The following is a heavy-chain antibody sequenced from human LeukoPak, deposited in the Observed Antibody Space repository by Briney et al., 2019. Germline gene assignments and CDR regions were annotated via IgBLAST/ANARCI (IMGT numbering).Heavy chain of an antibody. Sequence: SETLSLTCTVSGYSISSGYYWGWIRQPPGKGLEWIGSIYHSGTTFYNPSLKSRVTMSVDTSKNQFSLKLSSVTATDTALYYCARLRITGTLRGIHDYWGQGTLVTVSS. CDR3: ARLRITGTLRGIHDY. CDR2: IYHSGTT. J-gene: IGHJ4*02. V-gene: IGHV4-38-2*02. D-gene: IGHD1-7*01. CDR1: GYSISSGYY.